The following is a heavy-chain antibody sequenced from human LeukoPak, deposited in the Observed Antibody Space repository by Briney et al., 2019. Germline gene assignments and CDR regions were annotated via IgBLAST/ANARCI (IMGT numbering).Heavy chain of an antibody. CDR3: AKGYDILTGYQIDAFDI. D-gene: IGHD3-9*01. CDR2: IYSGGST. V-gene: IGHV3-53*01. Sequence: GGSLRLSCAASGFTVSSNYMSCVRQAPGNGLEWVSVIYSGGSTYYADSVKGRFTISRDNSKNTLYLQMNSLRAEDTAVYYCAKGYDILTGYQIDAFDIWGQGTMVTVSS. CDR1: GFTVSSNY. J-gene: IGHJ3*02.